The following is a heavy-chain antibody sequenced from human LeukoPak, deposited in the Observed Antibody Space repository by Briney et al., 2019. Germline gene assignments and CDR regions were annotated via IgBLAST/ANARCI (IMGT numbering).Heavy chain of an antibody. V-gene: IGHV3-66*04. J-gene: IGHJ4*02. CDR3: AKRSDYGGDWKYFDY. Sequence: GGSLRLSCVASGFNVSSTYMNWVRQAPGKGLEWVSLINSGGTTYYPDSVKGRFTIARDNSKNTLYLQMNSLRDEDTAIYYCAKRSDYGGDWKYFDYWGQGTLVTVSS. CDR2: INSGGTT. D-gene: IGHD4-23*01. CDR1: GFNVSSTY.